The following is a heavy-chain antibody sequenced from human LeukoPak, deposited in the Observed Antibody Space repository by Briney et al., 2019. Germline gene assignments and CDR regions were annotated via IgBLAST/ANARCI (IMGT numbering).Heavy chain of an antibody. Sequence: SETLSLTCTVSGGSISSGGYYWSWIRQHPGKGLEWIGYIYYSGSTYYKPSRKSRVTIAVDKSKNQFSLKLSSVTGAGTAVYYCARDGGGGYDYWGQGTLVTVYS. CDR2: IYYSGST. J-gene: IGHJ4*02. V-gene: IGHV4-31*03. CDR1: GGSISSGGYY. D-gene: IGHD5-12*01. CDR3: ARDGGGGYDY.